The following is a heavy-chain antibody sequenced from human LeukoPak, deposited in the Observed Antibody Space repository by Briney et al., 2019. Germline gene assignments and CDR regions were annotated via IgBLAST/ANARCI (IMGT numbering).Heavy chain of an antibody. CDR2: ISSSGSTI. CDR1: GFTFSSYE. J-gene: IGHJ6*04. V-gene: IGHV3-48*03. D-gene: IGHD3-10*02. CDR3: AGLGITMIGGV. Sequence: GGTLRLSCAASGFTFSSYEMNWVRQAPGKGLEWVSYISSSGSTIYYADSVKGRFTISRDNAKNSLYLQMNSLRAEDTAVYYCAGLGITMIGGVWGKGTTVTISS.